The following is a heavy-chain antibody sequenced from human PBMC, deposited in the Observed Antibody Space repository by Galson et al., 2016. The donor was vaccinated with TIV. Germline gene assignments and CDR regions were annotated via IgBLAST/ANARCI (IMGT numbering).Heavy chain of an antibody. Sequence: SVKVSCKASGYTFINYYMHWVRQAPGQGLEWVGVIDPNSGGTTYAQKFQGRVTMTRDTSTSTVYMELSSLRSGDTAVFYCAVWSNIYYIALWGQGTLITVSS. CDR3: AVWSNIYYIAL. CDR2: IDPNSGGT. V-gene: IGHV1-46*01. CDR1: GYTFINYY. D-gene: IGHD1-26*01. J-gene: IGHJ4*02.